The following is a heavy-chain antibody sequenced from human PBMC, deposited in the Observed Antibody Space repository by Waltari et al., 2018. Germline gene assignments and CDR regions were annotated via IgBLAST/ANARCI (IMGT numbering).Heavy chain of an antibody. CDR3: AKDLGGFLEWLLSGAFDI. CDR1: GFTFSSYA. J-gene: IGHJ3*02. Sequence: EVQLVESGGGLVQPGGSLRLSCAASGFTFSSYAMSWVRQAPGKGLEWVSAISGSGGSTYYADSVKGRFTISRDNSKNTLYLQMNSLRAEDTAVYYCAKDLGGFLEWLLSGAFDIWGQGTMVTVSS. V-gene: IGHV3-23*04. CDR2: ISGSGGST. D-gene: IGHD3-3*01.